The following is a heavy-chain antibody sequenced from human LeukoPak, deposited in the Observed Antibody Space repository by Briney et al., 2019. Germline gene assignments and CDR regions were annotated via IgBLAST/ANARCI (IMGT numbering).Heavy chain of an antibody. Sequence: PGGSLRLSCAASGLSFSSYAMSWVRPAQGKGLEWVSATSGSGGSTYYADSVKGRFTISRDNSKNTLYLQMNSLRAEDTAVYYCAKDRWELLYYFDYWGQGTLVTVSS. J-gene: IGHJ4*02. CDR3: AKDRWELLYYFDY. V-gene: IGHV3-23*01. CDR2: TSGSGGST. D-gene: IGHD1-26*01. CDR1: GLSFSSYA.